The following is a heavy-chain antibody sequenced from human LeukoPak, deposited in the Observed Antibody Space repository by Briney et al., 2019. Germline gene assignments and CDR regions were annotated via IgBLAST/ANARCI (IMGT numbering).Heavy chain of an antibody. V-gene: IGHV4-34*01. CDR1: GGSFSGYY. CDR3: ARAYRYYYYMDV. Sequence: PSETLSLTCAVYGGSFSGYYWSWIRQPPGKGLEWIGEINHSGSTNYNPSLKSRVTISVDTSKNQFSLKLSSVTAADTAVYYCARAYRYYYYMDVWGKGTTATVSS. CDR2: INHSGST. D-gene: IGHD1-26*01. J-gene: IGHJ6*03.